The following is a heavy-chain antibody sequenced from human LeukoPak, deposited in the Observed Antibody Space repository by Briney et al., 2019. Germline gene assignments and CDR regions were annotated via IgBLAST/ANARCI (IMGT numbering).Heavy chain of an antibody. CDR1: GFTFSSYA. J-gene: IGHJ4*02. V-gene: IGHV3-30*04. D-gene: IGHD6-25*01. Sequence: PGGSLRLSCAASGFTFSSYAMHSVRQAPGKGLEWVAVISYDGSNKYYADSVKGRFTISRDNSKNTLYLQMNSLRAEDTAVYYCARDPSRLYFDYWGQGTLVTVSS. CDR2: ISYDGSNK. CDR3: ARDPSRLYFDY.